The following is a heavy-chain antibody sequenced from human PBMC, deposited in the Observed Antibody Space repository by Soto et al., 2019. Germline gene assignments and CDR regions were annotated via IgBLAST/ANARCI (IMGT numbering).Heavy chain of an antibody. Sequence: SETLSLTCAVYGGSFSSYYWSWIRQPPGKGLEWIGYIYYSGSTNYNPSLKSRVTISVDTSKNQFSLKLSSVTAADTAVYYCARAAYSTYYYYYGMDVWGQGTTVTVSS. D-gene: IGHD6-13*01. CDR3: ARAAYSTYYYYYGMDV. CDR2: IYYSGST. J-gene: IGHJ6*02. CDR1: GGSFSSYY. V-gene: IGHV4-59*01.